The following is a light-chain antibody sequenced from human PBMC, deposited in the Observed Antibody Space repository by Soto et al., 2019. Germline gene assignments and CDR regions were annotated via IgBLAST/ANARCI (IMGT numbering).Light chain of an antibody. V-gene: IGKV3-15*01. CDR2: GAS. CDR3: QQYYNWPIT. CDR1: QSVSSN. J-gene: IGKJ5*01. Sequence: EIVMTQSPATLSVSPGERATLSCRASQSVSSNLAWYQQKPGQAPRLLIYGASTRATGFPAMFSGCGSGTEFTLTISSLQSEDFAVYYCQQYYNWPITFGPGTRLEIK.